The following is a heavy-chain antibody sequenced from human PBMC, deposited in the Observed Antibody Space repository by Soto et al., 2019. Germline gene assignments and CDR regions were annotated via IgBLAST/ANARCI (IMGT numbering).Heavy chain of an antibody. CDR3: ATIDFLEWFLFDY. V-gene: IGHV3-21*01. J-gene: IGHJ4*02. D-gene: IGHD3-3*01. CDR2: ISSSSSYI. Sequence: GGSLRLSCAASGFTFSSYSMNWVRQAPGKGLEWVSSISSSSSYIYYADSVKGRFTISRDNAKNSLYLQMNSLRAEDTAVYYCATIDFLEWFLFDYWGQGTLVTVSS. CDR1: GFTFSSYS.